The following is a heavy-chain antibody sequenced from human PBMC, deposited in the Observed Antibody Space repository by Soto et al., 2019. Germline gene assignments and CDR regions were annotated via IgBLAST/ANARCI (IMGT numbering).Heavy chain of an antibody. CDR1: GGSISSGGYY. Sequence: ETLSLTCTVSGGSISSGGYYWTWIRQAPGKGLEWVSSISSSSSFIYYADSLKGRFTISRDNAKNSLHLQINSLRAEDTAVYYCARDSSSNYWYFDLWGRGTLVTVSS. CDR3: ARDSSSNYWYFDL. CDR2: ISSSSSFI. V-gene: IGHV3-21*01. J-gene: IGHJ2*01. D-gene: IGHD6-13*01.